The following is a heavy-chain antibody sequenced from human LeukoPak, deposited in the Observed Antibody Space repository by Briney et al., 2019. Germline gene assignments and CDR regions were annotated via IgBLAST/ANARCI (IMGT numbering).Heavy chain of an antibody. CDR1: GFTFSSYS. CDR2: ISSSSSYI. Sequence: PGGSLRLSCAASGFTFSSYSMNSVRQAPGKGLEWVSSISSSSSYINYADSVKGRFTISRDNAKNSLYLQMNSLRAEDTAVYYCARGSSGYIEYWGQGTLVTVSS. V-gene: IGHV3-21*01. D-gene: IGHD2-15*01. J-gene: IGHJ4*02. CDR3: ARGSSGYIEY.